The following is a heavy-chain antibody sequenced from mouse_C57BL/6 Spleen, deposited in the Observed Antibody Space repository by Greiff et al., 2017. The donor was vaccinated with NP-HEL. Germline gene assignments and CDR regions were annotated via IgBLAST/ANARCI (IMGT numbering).Heavy chain of an antibody. Sequence: DVMLVESGGGLVKPGGSLKLSCAASGFTFSSYAMSWVRQTPEKRLEWVATISDGGSYTYYPDNVKGRFTISRDNAKNNLYLQMSHLKSEDTAMYYCARGDSSGYLAYWGQGTLVTVSA. J-gene: IGHJ3*01. V-gene: IGHV5-4*03. D-gene: IGHD3-2*02. CDR2: ISDGGSYT. CDR3: ARGDSSGYLAY. CDR1: GFTFSSYA.